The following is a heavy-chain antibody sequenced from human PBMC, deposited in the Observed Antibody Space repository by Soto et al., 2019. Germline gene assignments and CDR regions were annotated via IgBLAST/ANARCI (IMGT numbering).Heavy chain of an antibody. J-gene: IGHJ4*02. CDR1: GYTFSKYD. CDR2: ISANSSRA. V-gene: IGHV1-18*01. D-gene: IGHD3-3*01. CDR3: VRLYFDFWTDFPDFDY. Sequence: QVQLVQSGTEVKTPGASVKVSCKTSGYTFSKYDISWVRQAPGQALEWMGLISANSSRANYAQKLQGRVTMTTDTSTSTGYLELVSLISDDTAVYYCVRLYFDFWTDFPDFDYWGQGALVTVSS.